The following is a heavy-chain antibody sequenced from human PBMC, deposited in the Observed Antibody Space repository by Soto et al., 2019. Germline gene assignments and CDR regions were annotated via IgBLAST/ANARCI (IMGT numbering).Heavy chain of an antibody. Sequence: QVQLVQSGAEVKRRGSSVKVSCKASGGTFSGYTLSWVRQAPGQGLEWMGTIIPIIAMTNDAQKFQGRVTITADNSTSIVYMELSSLRSEDTAMYYCARSKPGDYFDCWGQGTQVTVSS. CDR3: ARSKPGDYFDC. D-gene: IGHD3-10*01. CDR1: GGTFSGYT. V-gene: IGHV1-69*02. J-gene: IGHJ4*02. CDR2: IIPIIAMT.